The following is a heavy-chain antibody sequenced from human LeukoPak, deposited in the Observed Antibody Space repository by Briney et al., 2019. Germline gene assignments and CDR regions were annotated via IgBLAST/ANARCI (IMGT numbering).Heavy chain of an antibody. CDR3: ASTGSGSRFDP. CDR2: IYTSGST. D-gene: IGHD3-10*01. Sequence: SETLSLTCTVSGGSISSYYWSWIRQPPGEGLEWIGYIYTSGSTNYNPSLKSRVTISVDTSKNQFSLKLSSVTAADTAVYYCASTGSGSRFDPWGQGTLVTVSS. J-gene: IGHJ5*02. CDR1: GGSISSYY. V-gene: IGHV4-4*09.